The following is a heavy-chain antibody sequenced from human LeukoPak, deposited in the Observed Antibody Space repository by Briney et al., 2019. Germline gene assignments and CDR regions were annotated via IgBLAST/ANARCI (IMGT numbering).Heavy chain of an antibody. CDR3: ARFGYWYMDV. J-gene: IGHJ6*03. Sequence: GGSLRLSCAASGFTFSSYAMHWVRQAPGKGLEWVAVISYDGSNKYYADSVKGRFTISRDNSKNTLYLQMNSLRAEDTAVYYCARFGYWYMDVWGKGTTVTVSS. D-gene: IGHD5-18*01. V-gene: IGHV3-30*04. CDR2: ISYDGSNK. CDR1: GFTFSSYA.